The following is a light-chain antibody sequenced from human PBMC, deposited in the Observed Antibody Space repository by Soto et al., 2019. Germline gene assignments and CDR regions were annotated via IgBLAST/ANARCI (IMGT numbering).Light chain of an antibody. J-gene: IGKJ1*01. CDR2: GAS. Sequence: EIVLTQSPGSLSLSPGEGATLSCRASQSVSSSFFAWYQQKPGQAPSLLIYGASRRATAVPDRFSGSGSGTDFTLSISRLEPEDCAVYYCQQYESSVTFGQGTKVDIK. CDR3: QQYESSVT. CDR1: QSVSSSF. V-gene: IGKV3-20*01.